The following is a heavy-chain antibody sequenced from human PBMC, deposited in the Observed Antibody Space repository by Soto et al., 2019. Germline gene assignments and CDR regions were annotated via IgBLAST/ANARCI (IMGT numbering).Heavy chain of an antibody. CDR2: ISPYNDDT. D-gene: IGHD5-18*01. J-gene: IGHJ6*02. Sequence: GASVKVSCKASGYTFTTYGISWVRQAPGLGIKRMRWISPYNDDTVYAQNPQGRVTMTTDTSARIAYMQLRSLTPDDTAVYFCAREGFYAGSGKYSYGYSPPRYDVIDVWGQGTTVPGSS. CDR3: AREGFYAGSGKYSYGYSPPRYDVIDV. CDR1: GYTFTTYG. V-gene: IGHV1-18*01.